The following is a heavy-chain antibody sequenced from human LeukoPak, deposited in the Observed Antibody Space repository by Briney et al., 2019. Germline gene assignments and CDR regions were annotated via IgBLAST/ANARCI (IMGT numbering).Heavy chain of an antibody. CDR3: ARVAYYDSSAYYYDFDY. D-gene: IGHD3-22*01. V-gene: IGHV4-39*01. J-gene: IGHJ4*02. CDR1: GGSISSNNYY. Sequence: SETLSLTCTVSGGSISSNNYYWGWIRQPPGQGLEWIGTIYYSGSTHYNPSLKSRVTISVDTSKNQFSLKLSSVTAADTAVYYCARVAYYDSSAYYYDFDYWGQGTLVTVSS. CDR2: IYYSGST.